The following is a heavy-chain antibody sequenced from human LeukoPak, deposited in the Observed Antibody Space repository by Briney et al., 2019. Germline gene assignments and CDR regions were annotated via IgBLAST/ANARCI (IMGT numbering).Heavy chain of an antibody. J-gene: IGHJ4*02. CDR2: ISCSSNHI. CDR3: ARDGSGSSHFDY. D-gene: IGHD3-10*01. CDR1: GFSLSRLS. Sequence: GRSMRLSCAVSGFSLSRLSMNCVRQVQGEWLEWVASISCSSNHISYADSVKGRFTISRDNAKNSLYLQMNSLRAEDTAVYYCARDGSGSSHFDYWGQGTLVTVSS. V-gene: IGHV3-21*01.